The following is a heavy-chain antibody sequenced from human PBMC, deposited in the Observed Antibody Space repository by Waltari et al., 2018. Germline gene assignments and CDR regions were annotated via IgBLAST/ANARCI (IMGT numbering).Heavy chain of an antibody. D-gene: IGHD3-22*01. Sequence: GLVKPSETLSLTCAVSGYSISSGYYWGWIRQPPGKGLEWIGSIYHSGSTYYNPSLKSRVTISVDTSKNQFSLKLSSVTAADTAVYYCAAENYDSSGYYSDYWGQGTLVTVSS. V-gene: IGHV4-38-2*01. CDR3: AAENYDSSGYYSDY. J-gene: IGHJ4*02. CDR2: IYHSGST. CDR1: GYSISSGYY.